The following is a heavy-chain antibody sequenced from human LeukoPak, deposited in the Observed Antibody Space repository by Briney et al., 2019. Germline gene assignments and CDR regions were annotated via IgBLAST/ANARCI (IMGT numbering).Heavy chain of an antibody. CDR3: AKGYSSSNWYAKWFDP. J-gene: IGHJ5*02. CDR2: ISSSSSYI. CDR1: GFTFSSYS. D-gene: IGHD6-13*01. Sequence: GGSLRLSCAASGFTFSSYSMNWVRQAPGKGLEWVSSISSSSSYIYYADSVKGRFTISRDNSRNTLDLQMNSLRAEDTALYYCAKGYSSSNWYAKWFDPRGQGTLVTVSS. V-gene: IGHV3-21*01.